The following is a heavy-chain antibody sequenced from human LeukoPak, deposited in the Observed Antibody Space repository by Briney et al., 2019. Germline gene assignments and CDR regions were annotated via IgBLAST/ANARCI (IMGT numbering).Heavy chain of an antibody. V-gene: IGHV4-4*07. Sequence: SETLSLTCTVSGASISSSYWSWIRQPAGERLEWIGRGYSGGSTYYNPSLKSRLTMSVDMSKNQFSLKLSSVTAADTAVYYCAREGGPGCDYGSVDSWGQGTLVSVSS. J-gene: IGHJ4*02. CDR2: GYSGGST. CDR3: AREGGPGCDYGSVDS. CDR1: GASISSSY. D-gene: IGHD4-17*01.